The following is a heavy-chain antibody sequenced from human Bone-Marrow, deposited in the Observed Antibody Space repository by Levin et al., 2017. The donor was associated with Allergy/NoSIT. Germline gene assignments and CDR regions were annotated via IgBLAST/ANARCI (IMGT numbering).Heavy chain of an antibody. Sequence: YGMIWVRQAPGKGLEWVSGITGSGGQTYYADSVKGRFIMSRDNSKNRVFLQMKTVRAEDAATYYCARDWTAAIGTTSWFGPWGQGTRVTVS. CDR1: YG. CDR3: ARDWTAAIGTTSWFGP. V-gene: IGHV3-23*01. J-gene: IGHJ5*02. CDR2: ITGSGGQT. D-gene: IGHD3/OR15-3a*01.